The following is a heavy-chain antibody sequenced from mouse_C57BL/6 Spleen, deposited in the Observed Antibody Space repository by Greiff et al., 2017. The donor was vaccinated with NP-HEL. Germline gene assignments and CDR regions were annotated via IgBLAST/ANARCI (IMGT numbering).Heavy chain of an antibody. CDR2: ISTYYGDA. CDR1: GYTFTDYA. CDR3: ARSDYSTWFAY. V-gene: IGHV1-67*01. Sequence: VKVVESGPELVRPGVSVKISCKGSGYTFTDYAMHWVKQSHAKSLEWIGVISTYYGDASYNQKFKDKATMTVDKSSSTAYMELARLTSEDSAVYYCARSDYSTWFAYWGQGTLVTVSA. D-gene: IGHD2-5*01. J-gene: IGHJ3*01.